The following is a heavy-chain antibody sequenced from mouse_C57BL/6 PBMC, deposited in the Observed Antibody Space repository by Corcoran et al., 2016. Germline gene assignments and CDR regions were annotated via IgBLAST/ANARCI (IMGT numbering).Heavy chain of an antibody. Sequence: QVTLKESGPGILQSSQTLSLTCSFSGFSLSTSGMGVSWIRQPSGKGLEWLAHIYWDDDKRYNPSLKSRLTISKDTSRNQVFLKITSVDTADTATYYCARSGGSHYDYSYYAMDYWGQGTSVTVSS. D-gene: IGHD2-4*01. V-gene: IGHV8-12*01. CDR2: IYWDDDK. J-gene: IGHJ4*01. CDR3: ARSGGSHYDYSYYAMDY. CDR1: GFSLSTSGMG.